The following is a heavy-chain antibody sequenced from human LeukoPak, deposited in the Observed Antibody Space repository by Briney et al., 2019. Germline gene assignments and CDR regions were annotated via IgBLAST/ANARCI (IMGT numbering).Heavy chain of an antibody. CDR3: AKDSGSPLRTTGVDY. CDR1: GFTFSSYG. Sequence: PGGFLRLSCAASGFTFSSYGMHWVRQAPGKGLEWVAFIRYDGSNKYYADSVKGRFTISRDNSKNTLYLQMNSLRAEDTAVYYCAKDSGSPLRTTGVDYWGQGTLVTVSS. CDR2: IRYDGSNK. V-gene: IGHV3-30*02. D-gene: IGHD1-26*01. J-gene: IGHJ4*02.